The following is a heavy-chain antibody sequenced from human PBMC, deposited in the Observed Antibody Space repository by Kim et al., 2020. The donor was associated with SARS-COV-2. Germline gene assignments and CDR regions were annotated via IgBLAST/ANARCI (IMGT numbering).Heavy chain of an antibody. D-gene: IGHD4-17*01. CDR1: GGSISSYY. J-gene: IGHJ4*02. Sequence: SETLSLTCTVSGGSISSYYWSWIRQPPGKGLEWIGYIYYSGSTNYNPSLKSRVTISVDTSKNQFSLKLSSVTAADTAVYYCARGDYHTWGYWGQGTLVTVSS. CDR2: IYYSGST. CDR3: ARGDYHTWGY. V-gene: IGHV4-59*13.